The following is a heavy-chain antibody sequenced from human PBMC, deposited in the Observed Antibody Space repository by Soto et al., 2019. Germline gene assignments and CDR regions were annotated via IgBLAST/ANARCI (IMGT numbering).Heavy chain of an antibody. V-gene: IGHV1-69*12. Sequence: QVQLVQPGAEVKKPGSSVKVSCKASGGTFSSYAISWVRQAPGQGLEWMGGIIPIFGTANYAQKFQGRVTITADESTSTAYMELSSLRSEDTAVYYCAREGGSGSYRYYGMDVWGQGTTVTVSS. CDR3: AREGGSGSYRYYGMDV. D-gene: IGHD3-10*01. CDR2: IIPIFGTA. CDR1: GGTFSSYA. J-gene: IGHJ6*02.